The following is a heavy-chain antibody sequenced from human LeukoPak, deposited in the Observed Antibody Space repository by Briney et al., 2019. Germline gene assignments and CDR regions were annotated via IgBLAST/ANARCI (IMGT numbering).Heavy chain of an antibody. CDR2: ISYDGSNK. CDR1: GFTFSSYA. V-gene: IGHV3-30*04. Sequence: PGGSLRLSCAASGFTFSSYAMHWVRQAPGKGLEWVAVISYDGSNKYYADSVKGRFTISRDNSKNTLYLQMNSLRAEDTAVYYCARARAPHYYYDSSGYHPDAFDIWGQGTMVTVSS. CDR3: ARARAPHYYYDSSGYHPDAFDI. D-gene: IGHD3-22*01. J-gene: IGHJ3*02.